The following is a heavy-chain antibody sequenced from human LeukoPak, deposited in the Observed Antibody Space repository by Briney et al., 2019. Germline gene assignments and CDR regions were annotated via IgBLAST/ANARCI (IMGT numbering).Heavy chain of an antibody. CDR2: IYYSGST. CDR3: AREDGTRFDY. Sequence: LETLSLTCTVSGGSVSSGSYYWSWIRQPPGKGLEWIGYIYYSGSTNYNPSLKSRVTISVDTSKNQFSLKLSSVTAADTAVYYCAREDGTRFDYWGQGTLVTVSS. D-gene: IGHD2-2*01. V-gene: IGHV4-61*01. CDR1: GGSVSSGSYY. J-gene: IGHJ4*02.